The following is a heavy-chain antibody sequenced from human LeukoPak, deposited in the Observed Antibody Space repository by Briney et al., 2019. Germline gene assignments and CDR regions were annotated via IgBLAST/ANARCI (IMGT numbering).Heavy chain of an antibody. Sequence: PSETLSLTCAVYGGSFSGYYWSWIRQPPGKGLEWIGEINHSGSTNYNPSLKSRVTISVDTSKNQFSLKLSSVTAADTAIYYCASLLLQDGDAHWGQGILVTVSS. D-gene: IGHD4-17*01. V-gene: IGHV4-34*01. CDR1: GGSFSGYY. CDR3: ASLLLQDGDAH. J-gene: IGHJ4*02. CDR2: INHSGST.